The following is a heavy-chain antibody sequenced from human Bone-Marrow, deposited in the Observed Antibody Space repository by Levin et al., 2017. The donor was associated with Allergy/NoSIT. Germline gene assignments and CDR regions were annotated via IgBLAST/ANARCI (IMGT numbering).Heavy chain of an antibody. CDR2: IRSKANSYAT. Sequence: LSLTCAASGFTFSGYAMHWVRQASGKGLEWVGRIRSKANSYATAYAASVTGRLTISRDDSTNTAYLQMNSLKTEDTAVYYCTRPYYGSGGEGFDPWGQGTLVTVSS. J-gene: IGHJ5*02. V-gene: IGHV3-73*01. CDR3: TRPYYGSGGEGFDP. CDR1: GFTFSGYA. D-gene: IGHD3-10*01.